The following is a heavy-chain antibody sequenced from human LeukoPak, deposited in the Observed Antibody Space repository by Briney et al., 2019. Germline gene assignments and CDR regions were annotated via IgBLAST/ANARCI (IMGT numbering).Heavy chain of an antibody. CDR1: GYTFTNYY. Sequence: ASVKVSCKASGYTFTNYYIHWVRQAPGQGLECMGIINPSGGSTSYAQKFQGRATMTRDMSTSTVYMELSSLRSDDTAVYYCARERVRGVIIPTFWGQGTLVTVSS. CDR2: INPSGGST. D-gene: IGHD3-10*01. V-gene: IGHV1-46*01. CDR3: ARERVRGVIIPTF. J-gene: IGHJ4*02.